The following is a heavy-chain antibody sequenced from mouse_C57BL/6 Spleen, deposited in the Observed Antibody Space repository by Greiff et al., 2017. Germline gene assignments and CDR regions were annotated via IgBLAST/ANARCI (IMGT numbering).Heavy chain of an antibody. J-gene: IGHJ2*01. D-gene: IGHD3-2*02. CDR3: ARENAQASEGTY. CDR1: GYTFTDYY. CDR2: INPYNGGT. V-gene: IGHV1-19*01. Sequence: VQLKQSGPVLVKPGASVKMSCKASGYTFTDYYMNWVKQSHGKSLEWIGVINPYNGGTSYNQKFKGKATLTVDKSSSTAYMELNSLTSEDSAVYYCARENAQASEGTYGGQGTTLTVSS.